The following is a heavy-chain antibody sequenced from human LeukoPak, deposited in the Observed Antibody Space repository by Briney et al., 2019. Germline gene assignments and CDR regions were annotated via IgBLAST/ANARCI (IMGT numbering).Heavy chain of an antibody. CDR2: IDPNSGGT. V-gene: IGHV1-2*02. J-gene: IGHJ4*02. CDR3: ARETAFAVARPLDY. Sequence: ASVTVSCKTSGYRFTGYYIHWVRQAPGQGLEWMGWIDPNSGGTNYAQKFQGGVSLTRETSVSTVHMDLSRLRADDTAIYYCARETAFAVARPLDYWGQGTLVTVSS. CDR1: GYRFTGYY. D-gene: IGHD6-6*01.